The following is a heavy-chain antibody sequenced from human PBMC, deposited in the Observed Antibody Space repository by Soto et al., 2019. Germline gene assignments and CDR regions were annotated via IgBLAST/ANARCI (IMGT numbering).Heavy chain of an antibody. CDR1: GFTFSASV. V-gene: IGHV3-23*01. Sequence: EVQLLENGGGLVQPGGSLRLSCAASGFTFSASVMSWVRQAPGKGLEWVSSISNSGANTYYADPVNGRFTISRDNSNNTLSLQMNSLRAEVTALYYCARRGSIFPHYYYIMDLWGKGTTVTVSS. J-gene: IGHJ6*03. CDR3: ARRGSIFPHYYYIMDL. CDR2: ISNSGANT. D-gene: IGHD6-13*01.